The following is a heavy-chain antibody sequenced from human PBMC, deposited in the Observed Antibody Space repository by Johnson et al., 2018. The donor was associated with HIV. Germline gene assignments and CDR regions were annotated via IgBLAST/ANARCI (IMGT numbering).Heavy chain of an antibody. J-gene: IGHJ3*02. CDR2: IYSGGSP. Sequence: VQLVESGGGLIQPGGSLRLSCAASGFTVSSNYMRWVRQAPGKGLEWVSVIYSGGSPYYADSVKGRFTISSDNSKNTLSLQMNSLRAEATAVYYCARTSLEWLLFAFDIWGQGTMVTVSS. V-gene: IGHV3-53*01. D-gene: IGHD3-3*01. CDR1: GFTVSSNY. CDR3: ARTSLEWLLFAFDI.